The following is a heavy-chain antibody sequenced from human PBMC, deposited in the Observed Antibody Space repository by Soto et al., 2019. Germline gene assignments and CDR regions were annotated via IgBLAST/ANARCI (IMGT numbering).Heavy chain of an antibody. V-gene: IGHV3-74*01. Sequence: EVQLVESGGGLVQPGESLRLSCAASGFTFSNYWMHWVRQAPGKGLMWVSRINSAGSITTYADSVEGRFTISRDNTRNTLYLQMNSLRVDATAVYYCARDSHGLGGATEGGQGTLVTVSS. CDR3: ARDSHGLGGATE. CDR1: GFTFSNYW. D-gene: IGHD1-26*01. CDR2: INSAGSIT. J-gene: IGHJ4*02.